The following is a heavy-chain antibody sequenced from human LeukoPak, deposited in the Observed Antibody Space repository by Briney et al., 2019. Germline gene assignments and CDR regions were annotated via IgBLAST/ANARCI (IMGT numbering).Heavy chain of an antibody. Sequence: RGSLRLSCAASGFTFGSYAMSWVRQAPGKGLEWVSVISGSGGSTDYADSVRGGFTISRDNSKNTLYLQTNSLRAEDTAVYYCAKVVKMTTVVTELHYWGQGTLVTVSS. D-gene: IGHD4-23*01. CDR1: GFTFGSYA. CDR2: ISGSGGST. V-gene: IGHV3-23*01. J-gene: IGHJ4*02. CDR3: AKVVKMTTVVTELHY.